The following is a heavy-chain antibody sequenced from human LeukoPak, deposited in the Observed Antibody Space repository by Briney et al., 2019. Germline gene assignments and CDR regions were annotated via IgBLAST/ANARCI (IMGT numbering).Heavy chain of an antibody. J-gene: IGHJ5*02. CDR1: GFTFSTYW. Sequence: GGSLRLSCAASGFTFSTYWMHWVRQAPGKGLVWVSCINSGGTTTNYADSVKGRFTISRDNAKNTLYLQMNSLRGEDTAVYYCATSNWFDPWGQGTLVTVSS. CDR3: ATSNWFDP. D-gene: IGHD2-2*01. V-gene: IGHV3-74*01. CDR2: INSGGTTT.